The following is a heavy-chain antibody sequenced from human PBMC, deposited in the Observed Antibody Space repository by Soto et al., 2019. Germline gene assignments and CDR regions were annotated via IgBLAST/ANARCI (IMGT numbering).Heavy chain of an antibody. CDR3: ARGGPGYGDRMFEY. V-gene: IGHV4-59*12. CDR2: IYYRGST. J-gene: IGHJ4*02. CDR1: GGSIGSYY. D-gene: IGHD4-17*01. Sequence: QVPLQESGPGLVKPSETLSLTCTVSGGSIGSYYWSWIRQPPGKGLEWIGFIYYRGSTNYNPSLKSRVTTAVATCKNHFGLKMNSVTTADRAVYDCARGGPGYGDRMFEYWGQGTLVTVSS.